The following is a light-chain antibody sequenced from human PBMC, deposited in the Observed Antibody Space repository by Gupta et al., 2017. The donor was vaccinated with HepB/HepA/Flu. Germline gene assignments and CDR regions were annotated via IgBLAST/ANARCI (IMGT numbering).Light chain of an antibody. CDR3: LQYGMAPVT. V-gene: IGKV3-20*01. CDR2: GAS. CDR1: RAITNNY. J-gene: IGKJ5*01. Sequence: EVVLSQSPGTLSLSPGDRAAFSCRPSRAITNNYFTWYHQKPGQAPRLLIYGASSRATGIPDRFSGSGSGTDFTLVISRVEPEDSGVYYCLQYGMAPVTFGQGTRVQIK.